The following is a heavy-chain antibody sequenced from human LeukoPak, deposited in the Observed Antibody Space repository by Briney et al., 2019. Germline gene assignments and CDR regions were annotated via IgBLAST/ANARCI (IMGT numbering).Heavy chain of an antibody. D-gene: IGHD3-3*01. CDR3: VRNLDFWGDSEDY. CDR1: GFTFSSYG. J-gene: IGHJ4*02. CDR2: IRFDGSYK. Sequence: GGSLRLSCAASGFTFSSYGMHWVRQAPGKGLEWVAFIRFDGSYKSYADSVKGRFTIFRDNAKNTLYLQMNSLRAEDTAVYYCVRNLDFWGDSEDYWGQGTLVTVSS. V-gene: IGHV3-30*02.